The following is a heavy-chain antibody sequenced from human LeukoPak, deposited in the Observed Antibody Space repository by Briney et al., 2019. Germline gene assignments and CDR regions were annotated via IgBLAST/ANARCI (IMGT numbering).Heavy chain of an antibody. CDR2: ISAYNGDT. CDR3: ARGLQENLAWPQAFSAFDI. V-gene: IGHV1-18*01. Sequence: ASVKVSCKASGYTFTSYGISWVRQAPGQGLEWMGWISAYNGDTNYAQKLQGRVTMTTDTSTSTAYMELRSLRSDGTAVYYCARGLQENLAWPQAFSAFDIWGQGTMVTVSS. J-gene: IGHJ3*02. CDR1: GYTFTSYG. D-gene: IGHD3-3*02.